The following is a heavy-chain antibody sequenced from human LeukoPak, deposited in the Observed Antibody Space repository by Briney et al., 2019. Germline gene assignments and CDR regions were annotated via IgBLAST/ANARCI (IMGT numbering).Heavy chain of an antibody. CDR1: GFTFSSYG. J-gene: IGHJ4*02. D-gene: IGHD6-13*01. Sequence: PGGSLRLSCAASGFTFSSYGMHWVRQAPGKRLEWVAVISYDGSNEYYADSVKGRFTISRDNSKNTLYLQMNSLRAEDTAVYYCAKDQRRTRGGSSWYALDYWGQGTLVTVSS. V-gene: IGHV3-30*18. CDR3: AKDQRRTRGGSSWYALDY. CDR2: ISYDGSNE.